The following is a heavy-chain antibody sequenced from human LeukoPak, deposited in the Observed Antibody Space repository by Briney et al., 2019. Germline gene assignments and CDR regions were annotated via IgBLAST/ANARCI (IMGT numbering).Heavy chain of an antibody. CDR1: GFTFSSYA. V-gene: IGHV3-64*01. Sequence: GGSLRLSCAASGFTFSSYAMHWVRQAPGKGLEYVSDISSNGGSTYYANSVKGRFTTSRDNSKNTLYLQMGSLRAEDMAVYYCARGTMTGQFDYWGQGTLVTVSS. CDR2: ISSNGGST. J-gene: IGHJ4*02. CDR3: ARGTMTGQFDY. D-gene: IGHD3-22*01.